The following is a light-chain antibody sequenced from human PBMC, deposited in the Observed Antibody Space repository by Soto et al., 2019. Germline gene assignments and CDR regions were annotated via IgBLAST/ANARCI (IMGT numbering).Light chain of an antibody. CDR3: QQYGGSPRYT. CDR1: QSVSSTY. J-gene: IGKJ2*01. V-gene: IGKV3-20*01. CDR2: GAS. Sequence: EIVLTQSPGTLSLSPGEKATLSCRASQSVSSTYLAWYQQKPGQAPRLLIYGASSRATGIPDRFSGSGSGTHFTLTISSLEPEDFAVYFCQQYGGSPRYTFGQGTKLEIK.